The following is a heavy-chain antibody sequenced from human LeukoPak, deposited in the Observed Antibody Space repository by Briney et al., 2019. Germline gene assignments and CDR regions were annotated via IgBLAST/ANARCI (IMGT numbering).Heavy chain of an antibody. D-gene: IGHD2-15*01. J-gene: IGHJ5*02. CDR2: IYSGGST. V-gene: IGHV3-53*01. CDR1: GFTVSSNY. CDR3: ARERAYCSGGSCYSRWFDP. Sequence: GGSLRLSCAASGFTVSSNYMSWVRQAPGKGLEWVSVIYSGGSTYYADSVKGRFTISRDNSKNTLYLQMNSLRAEDTAVYYCARERAYCSGGSCYSRWFDPWGQGTLVTVSS.